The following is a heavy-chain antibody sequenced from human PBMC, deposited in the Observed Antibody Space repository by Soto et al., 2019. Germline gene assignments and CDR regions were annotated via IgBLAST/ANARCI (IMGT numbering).Heavy chain of an antibody. CDR3: ARESSMVRGVTPYYYCIDV. CDR2: IWYDGSNK. J-gene: IGHJ6*02. Sequence: GGSLRLSCAASGFTSSSYGMHWVRQAPGKGLEWVAVIWYDGSNKYYADSVKGRFTISRDNSKNTLYLQMNSLRAEDTAVYYCARESSMVRGVTPYYYCIDVWGQGTTVTVSS. D-gene: IGHD3-10*01. V-gene: IGHV3-33*01. CDR1: GFTSSSYG.